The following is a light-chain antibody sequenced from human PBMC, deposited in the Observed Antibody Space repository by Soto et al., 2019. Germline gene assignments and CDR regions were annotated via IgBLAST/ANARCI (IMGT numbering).Light chain of an antibody. CDR1: QSLSSSS. Sequence: DIVLTQSPVTLSLSPGEGATLSCRASQSLSSSSLAWYQQKPGQAPTLLIFRASNRATGVPDRFSASESGTDFTLTITRLEPEDFAVYYCQQYGSSLFTFGPGTKVDFK. J-gene: IGKJ3*01. CDR3: QQYGSSLFT. V-gene: IGKV3-20*01. CDR2: RAS.